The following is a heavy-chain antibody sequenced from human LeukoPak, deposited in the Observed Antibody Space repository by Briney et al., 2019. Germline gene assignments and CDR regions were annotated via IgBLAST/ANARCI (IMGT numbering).Heavy chain of an antibody. CDR3: ARDMTAATTCYLQH. CDR2: ISSRRTYR. V-gene: IGHV3-21*06. J-gene: IGHJ1*01. D-gene: IGHD4-17*01. Sequence: PGGSLRLSCAASGFTFRDYSMSWVRQAPGEGLEWVSSISSRRTYRYYADSVRGRFTTSTDNAKNSLCLQMNSLRAEDTAVYYCARDMTAATTCYLQHWGQGTLVTVSS. CDR1: GFTFRDYS.